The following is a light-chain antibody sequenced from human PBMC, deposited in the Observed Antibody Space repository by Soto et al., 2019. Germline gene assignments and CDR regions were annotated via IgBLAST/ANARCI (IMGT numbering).Light chain of an antibody. CDR2: RNH. CDR1: NSNIGNNY. J-gene: IGLJ2*01. V-gene: IGLV1-47*01. Sequence: QSVLTQPPSASGTPGQRVTISCSGTNSNIGNNYVYWYQQLPGPAPKLLIYRNHQRPSGVPDRFSGSKSVTSASLAISGLRSEDEADYYCAARDDVSGVVFGGGTKLTVL. CDR3: AARDDVSGVV.